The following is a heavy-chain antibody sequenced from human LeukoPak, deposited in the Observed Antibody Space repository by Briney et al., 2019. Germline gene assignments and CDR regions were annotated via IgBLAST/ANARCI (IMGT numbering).Heavy chain of an antibody. Sequence: PGGSLRLSCAASGFTFSSYAMSWVRQPPGKGLEWIGSIYHSGSTYYNPSLKSRVTISVDTSRNQFSLNLSSVTAADTAVYYCARHYGPWGQRTLVAVSS. V-gene: IGHV4-38-2*01. D-gene: IGHD3-16*01. CDR3: ARHYGP. CDR1: GFTFSSYA. J-gene: IGHJ5*02. CDR2: IYHSGST.